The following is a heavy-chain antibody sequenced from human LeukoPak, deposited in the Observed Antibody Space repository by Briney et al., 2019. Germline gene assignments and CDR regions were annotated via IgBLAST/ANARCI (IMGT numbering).Heavy chain of an antibody. D-gene: IGHD6-13*01. CDR1: GGSISTYY. CDR3: ARSGRYSSSWSL. Sequence: PSETLSLTCTVSGGSISTYYWNWIRQPPGKGLEWIGYISNSGITTYNPSLKSRVTISVDSSTSQFSLKLNSVTAADTAVYYCARSGRYSSSWSLWGQGTLVTVSS. J-gene: IGHJ4*02. CDR2: ISNSGIT. V-gene: IGHV4-59*01.